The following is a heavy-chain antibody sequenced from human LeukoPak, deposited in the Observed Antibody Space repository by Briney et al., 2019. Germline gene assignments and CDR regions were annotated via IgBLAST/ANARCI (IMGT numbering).Heavy chain of an antibody. J-gene: IGHJ4*02. Sequence: GGSLRLSCAASGFTFSSYEMNWVRQAPGKGLEWVSYISSSGSTIYYADSVKGRFTISRDNAKNSLYLQMNSLRAEDTAVYYCARGTYYYDSSGYIGYWGQGTLVTVSS. CDR1: GFTFSSYE. CDR2: ISSSGSTI. CDR3: ARGTYYYDSSGYIGY. D-gene: IGHD3-22*01. V-gene: IGHV3-48*03.